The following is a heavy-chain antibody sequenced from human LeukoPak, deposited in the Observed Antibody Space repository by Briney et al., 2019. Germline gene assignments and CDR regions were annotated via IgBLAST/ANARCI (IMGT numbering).Heavy chain of an antibody. CDR1: GFTVSSNY. CDR2: ISSSGSTI. D-gene: IGHD4-17*01. J-gene: IGHJ4*02. Sequence: GGSLRLSCAASGFTVSSNYMSWIRQAPGKGLEWVSYISSSGSTIYYADSVEGRFTISRDNAKNSLYLQMNSLRAEDTAVYYCARDSYGDLGFDYWGQGTLVTVSS. V-gene: IGHV3-11*01. CDR3: ARDSYGDLGFDY.